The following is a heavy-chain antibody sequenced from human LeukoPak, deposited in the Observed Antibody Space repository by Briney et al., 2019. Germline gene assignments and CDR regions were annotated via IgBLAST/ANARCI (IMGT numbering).Heavy chain of an antibody. Sequence: SGTLSLTCTVSGGSISRYYWTWIRQPPGKGLEWIGYIYYSGITNYNPSLKSRVTISVDTSKNQFSLNLSSVTAADTAVYYCARGSGSYFDFWGQGTLVTVSS. D-gene: IGHD3-10*01. CDR2: IYYSGIT. CDR3: ARGSGSYFDF. V-gene: IGHV4-59*01. CDR1: GGSISRYY. J-gene: IGHJ4*02.